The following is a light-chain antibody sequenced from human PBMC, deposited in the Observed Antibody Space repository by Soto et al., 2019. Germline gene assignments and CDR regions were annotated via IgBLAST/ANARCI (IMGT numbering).Light chain of an antibody. J-gene: IGKJ1*01. CDR3: QQCNSYPPT. CDR1: QSISSW. CDR2: KAS. V-gene: IGKV1-5*03. Sequence: DIPMTQSPSTLSASVGDRVIITCRASQSISSWLAWYQQKPGKAPKVLIYKASNLQSGVPASFSGSGSETDFALTIISLQPDDFATYYCQQCNSYPPTCGQGTTVDIK.